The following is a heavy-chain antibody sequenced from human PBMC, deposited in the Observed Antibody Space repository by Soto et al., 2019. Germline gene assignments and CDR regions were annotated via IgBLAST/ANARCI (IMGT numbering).Heavy chain of an antibody. D-gene: IGHD3-22*01. CDR3: AHRRDGYYDSSGPRGACDI. V-gene: IGHV2-5*02. CDR1: GFSLSTSGVG. Sequence: QITLKESGPTLVKPTQTLTLTCTFSGFSLSTSGVGVGWIRQPPGKALECLALIYWDDDKRYSPSLKSRLTITKDTSKNQVVLTMTNMDPVDTATYYCAHRRDGYYDSSGPRGACDIWGQGTMVTFSS. CDR2: IYWDDDK. J-gene: IGHJ3*02.